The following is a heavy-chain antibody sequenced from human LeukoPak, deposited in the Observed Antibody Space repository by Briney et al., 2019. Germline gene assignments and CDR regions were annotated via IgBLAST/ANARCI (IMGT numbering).Heavy chain of an antibody. D-gene: IGHD6-13*01. CDR1: GFTFDDYT. V-gene: IGHV3-43*01. Sequence: GGSLRLSCAASGFTFDDYTMHWVRQAPGKGLEWVSLISWDGGSTYYADSVKGRFTISRDNSKNSLYLQMNSLRAEDTAVYYCARAYGSWRPVYYMDVWGKGTTVTISS. CDR3: ARAYGSWRPVYYMDV. J-gene: IGHJ6*03. CDR2: ISWDGGST.